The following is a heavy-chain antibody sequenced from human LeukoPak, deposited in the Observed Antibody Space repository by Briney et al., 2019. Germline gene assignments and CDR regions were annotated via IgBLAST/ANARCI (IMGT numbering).Heavy chain of an antibody. CDR1: GFTFDDYA. CDR3: ARASGTNAGYVQVDY. CDR2: ISWNSGSI. V-gene: IGHV3-9*01. J-gene: IGHJ4*02. D-gene: IGHD3-9*01. Sequence: GGSLRLSCAASGFTFDDYAMHWVRQAPGKGLEWVSGISWNSGSIGYADSVKGRFTISRDNAKNSLYLQIDSLRAEDTAMYYCARASGTNAGYVQVDYWGQGTLVTVSS.